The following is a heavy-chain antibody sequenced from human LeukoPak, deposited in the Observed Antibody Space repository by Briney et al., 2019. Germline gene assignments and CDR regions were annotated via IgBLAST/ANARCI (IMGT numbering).Heavy chain of an antibody. CDR3: ARDYGDYRYYFDY. CDR2: ISYDGSSK. D-gene: IGHD4-17*01. J-gene: IGHJ4*02. V-gene: IGHV3-30*04. Sequence: PGGSLRLSCAASGFTFSSYALHWVRQAPGKGLEWVTVISYDGSSKYYADSVKGRFTISRDNSKNTLYLQMNSLRPEDTAVYYCARDYGDYRYYFDYWGQGTLVTVSS. CDR1: GFTFSSYA.